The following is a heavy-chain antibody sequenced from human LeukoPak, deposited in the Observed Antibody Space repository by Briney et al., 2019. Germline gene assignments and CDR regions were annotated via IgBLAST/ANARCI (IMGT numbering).Heavy chain of an antibody. CDR2: INSNGAVI. D-gene: IGHD4-17*01. Sequence: GGSLRLSCAASGFSFSDCGLNWVRRAPGKGLEWLSHINSNGAVICYADSVKGRFTISRDTAKSSLYLQMNSLKIEDTAIYFCARDPDGDYDFDYWGQGTLVTVSS. CDR3: ARDPDGDYDFDY. V-gene: IGHV3-48*01. J-gene: IGHJ4*02. CDR1: GFSFSDCG.